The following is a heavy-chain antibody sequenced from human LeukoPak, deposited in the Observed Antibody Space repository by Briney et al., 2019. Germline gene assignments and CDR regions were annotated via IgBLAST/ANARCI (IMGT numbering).Heavy chain of an antibody. J-gene: IGHJ4*02. CDR3: AKDSYSPPTYYFDY. Sequence: PGGSLRLSCAASGFTFSSYGMHWVRQAPGKGLEWVAFIRYDGSNKYYADSVKGRFTISRDNSKNTLYLQMNSLRAEDTAVYYCAKDSYSPPTYYFDYWGQGTLVTVSS. CDR2: IRYDGSNK. V-gene: IGHV3-30*02. CDR1: GFTFSSYG. D-gene: IGHD2-21*01.